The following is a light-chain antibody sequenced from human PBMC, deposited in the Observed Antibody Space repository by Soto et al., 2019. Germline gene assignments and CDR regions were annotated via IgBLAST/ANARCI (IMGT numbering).Light chain of an antibody. CDR3: QQYNGH. V-gene: IGKV1-5*01. CDR1: QSINTW. Sequence: DMQMTQSPSTLSASVGDRVTITCRASQSINTWLAWYQQKPGEAPKLLIYGASSLESGVPSGFSGSGSGTEFTLTISSLQPDDFATYYCQQYNGHFGQGTK. J-gene: IGKJ2*01. CDR2: GAS.